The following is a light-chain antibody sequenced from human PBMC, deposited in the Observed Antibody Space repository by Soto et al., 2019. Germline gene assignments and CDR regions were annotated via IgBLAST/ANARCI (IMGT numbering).Light chain of an antibody. V-gene: IGKV3-20*01. CDR2: GAS. CDR3: QQYGSSPPKT. J-gene: IGKJ1*01. CDR1: ESLSSAY. Sequence: EIVLTQSPCTLSLSPGERATLSCRASESLSSAYLAWYQQKPGQAPRLLLYGASTRATGIPDRFSGSGSGTEFTLTISRLEPEDLAVYYCQQYGSSPPKTFGQGTKVDIK.